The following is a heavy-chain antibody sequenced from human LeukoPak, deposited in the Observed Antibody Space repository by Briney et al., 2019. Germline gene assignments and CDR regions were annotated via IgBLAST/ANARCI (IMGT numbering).Heavy chain of an antibody. CDR3: ARLHALGAEEFDP. CDR1: TVSTPGLY. Sequence: SETLSLTCTVSTVSTPGLYWSWLRPPPGKGREWVVCIHNIGSTNTNTPPNRLITMSEDTPNNPYTLRLTPVTATDTAVYYCARLHALGAEEFDPWGQGALVTVSS. D-gene: IGHD3-16*01. CDR2: IHNIGST. J-gene: IGHJ5*02. V-gene: IGHV4-4*09.